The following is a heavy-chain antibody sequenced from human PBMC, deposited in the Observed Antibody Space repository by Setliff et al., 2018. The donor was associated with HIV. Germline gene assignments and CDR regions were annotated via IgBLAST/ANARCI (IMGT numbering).Heavy chain of an antibody. D-gene: IGHD1-20*01. CDR1: GFTFSGSA. CDR3: TPITGYYMDV. V-gene: IGHV3-73*01. Sequence: GGSLRLSCAGSGFTFSGSALNWVRQASGKGLEWVGRIRSKANSYATEYAASVKGRFTVSRDDSKNTAFLQMNSLKTEDTAVYYCTPITGYYMDVWGKGTTVTVSS. CDR2: IRSKANSYAT. J-gene: IGHJ6*03.